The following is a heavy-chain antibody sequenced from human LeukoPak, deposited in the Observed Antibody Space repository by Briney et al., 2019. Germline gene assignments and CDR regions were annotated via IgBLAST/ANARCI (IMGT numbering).Heavy chain of an antibody. Sequence: SETLSLTCDVYGGSFSGYYWSWIRQPPGKGLEWSGEINRSGSTNYNPSLKSRVTISVDTSKNQFSLKLSSVTAADTAVYYCASRIGFGELIGGRWGQGTLVTVSS. CDR2: INRSGST. V-gene: IGHV4-34*01. CDR3: ASRIGFGELIGGR. CDR1: GGSFSGYY. J-gene: IGHJ4*02. D-gene: IGHD3-10*01.